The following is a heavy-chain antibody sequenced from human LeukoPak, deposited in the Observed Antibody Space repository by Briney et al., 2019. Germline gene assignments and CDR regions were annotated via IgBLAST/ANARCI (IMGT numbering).Heavy chain of an antibody. J-gene: IGHJ3*02. V-gene: IGHV3-7*01. CDR2: IKQDGSEK. CDR3: ARIPRRDLVWFGEAYDAFDI. Sequence: HPGGSLRLSCAASGFTFSSYWMSWVRQAPGKGLEWVANIKQDGSEKYYVDSVKGRFTISRDNAKNSLYLQMNSLRAEDTAVYYCARIPRRDLVWFGEAYDAFDIWGQGTMVTVSS. CDR1: GFTFSSYW. D-gene: IGHD3-10*01.